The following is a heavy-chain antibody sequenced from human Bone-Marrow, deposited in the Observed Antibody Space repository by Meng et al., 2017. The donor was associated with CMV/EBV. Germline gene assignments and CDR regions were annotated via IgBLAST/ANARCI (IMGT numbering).Heavy chain of an antibody. Sequence: SETLSLTCSVSGGSISTNAYYWSWIRQHPGKGLEWIAFIYYTGSTYYNPSLKSRVTIVVDTSKNQFSLKLNSVTAADTAVYYCARVSKDYPHYYYYGMDVWGQGTTVTFSS. J-gene: IGHJ6*02. D-gene: IGHD3-16*01. V-gene: IGHV4-31*02. CDR3: ARVSKDYPHYYYYGMDV. CDR2: IYYTGST. CDR1: GGSISTNAYY.